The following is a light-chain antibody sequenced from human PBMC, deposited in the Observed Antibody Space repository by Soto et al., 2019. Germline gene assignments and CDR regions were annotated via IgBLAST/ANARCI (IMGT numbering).Light chain of an antibody. V-gene: IGLV2-14*01. J-gene: IGLJ1*01. CDR1: SSDVGGYNY. CDR2: GVT. Sequence: QSALTQPPSVSGSTGQSITISCTGTSSDVGGYNYVSWYQQHPGIAPKLLIYGVTNRPSGVSTRFSGSKSGNTASLTISGLQAEDEADYHCSSYTSASTLLYLFGTGTKVTVL. CDR3: SSYTSASTLLYL.